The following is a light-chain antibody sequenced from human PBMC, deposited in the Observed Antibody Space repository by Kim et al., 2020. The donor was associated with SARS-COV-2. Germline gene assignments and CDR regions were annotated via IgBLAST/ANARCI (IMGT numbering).Light chain of an antibody. V-gene: IGKV3-15*01. Sequence: VSPGKRATLSRRARQSVSSNLAWYQQKPGRAPRLLIYGASTRATGIPARFSGSGSGTEFTLTISSLQSEDFAVYYCQQYNNWPPYTFGQGTKLEI. CDR3: QQYNNWPPYT. CDR1: QSVSSN. J-gene: IGKJ2*01. CDR2: GAS.